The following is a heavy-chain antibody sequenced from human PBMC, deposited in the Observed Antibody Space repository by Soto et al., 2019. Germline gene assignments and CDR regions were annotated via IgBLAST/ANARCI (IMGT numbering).Heavy chain of an antibody. V-gene: IGHV4-34*01. CDR3: ERDWGTGFYQLDS. CDR1: CGSISGYY. D-gene: IGHD2-2*01. CDR2: INHSGST. Sequence: PSETLSLTCTFYCGSISGYYWSFICHPPGKGVEWIGEINHSGSTNYNPSLKSRLTISVDTSKNQFSLKLRSVTAADTALYYCERDWGTGFYQLDSWGQGTLVTVSS. J-gene: IGHJ4*02.